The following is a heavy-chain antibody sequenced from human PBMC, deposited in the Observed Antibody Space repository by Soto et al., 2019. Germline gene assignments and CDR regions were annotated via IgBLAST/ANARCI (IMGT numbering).Heavy chain of an antibody. D-gene: IGHD6-19*01. J-gene: IGHJ4*02. CDR3: ARSTYGSTSGWYNDY. V-gene: IGHV3-72*01. CDR2: TRNKANSYTT. Sequence: EVQLVESGGGLVQPGGSLRLSCEASGFIFSDHYMEWVRQAPGKGLEWVGRTRNKANSYTTEYAASVKGRFTISRDESKNSLYLQMNSLRTEDTAVYYCARSTYGSTSGWYNDYWGQGTLVTVSS. CDR1: GFIFSDHY.